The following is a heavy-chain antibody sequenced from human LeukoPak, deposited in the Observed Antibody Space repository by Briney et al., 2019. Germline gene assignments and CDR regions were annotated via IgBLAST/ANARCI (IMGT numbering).Heavy chain of an antibody. Sequence: PGGSLRLSCAASGFTFSSYAMSWVRQAPGKGLEWVSAISGSGGSTYYADSVKGRFTISRDNSKNTLYPQMNSLRAEDTAVYYCAKGGSSRFYFDYWGQGTLVTVSS. J-gene: IGHJ4*02. CDR1: GFTFSSYA. CDR2: ISGSGGST. D-gene: IGHD1-26*01. V-gene: IGHV3-23*01. CDR3: AKGGSSRFYFDY.